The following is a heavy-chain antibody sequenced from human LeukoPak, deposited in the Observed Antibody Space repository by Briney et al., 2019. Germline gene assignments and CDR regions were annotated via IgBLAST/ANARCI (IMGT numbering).Heavy chain of an antibody. V-gene: IGHV3-33*01. CDR1: GFTFSSYG. J-gene: IGHJ4*02. CDR3: ARDSGSYAGGFDY. D-gene: IGHD1-26*01. Sequence: PGGSLRLSCAASGFTFSSYGMHWVRQAPGKGLEWVAVIWYDGSNKYYADSVKGRFTISRDNSKNTLYLQMNSLRAEDTAVYYCARDSGSYAGGFDYWGQGTLVTVSS. CDR2: IWYDGSNK.